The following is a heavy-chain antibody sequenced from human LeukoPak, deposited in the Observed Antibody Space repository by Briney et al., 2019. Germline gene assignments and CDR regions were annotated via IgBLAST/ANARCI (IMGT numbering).Heavy chain of an antibody. CDR3: ARESVQRGAAGAMGFDP. CDR1: GASISSDY. CDR2: IYYSGST. V-gene: IGHV4-59*12. D-gene: IGHD2-2*01. J-gene: IGHJ5*02. Sequence: SETLSLTCTVSGASISSDYWTWIRQPPGMGLEWIGYIYYSGSTYYNPSLKSRVTISVDTSKNQFSLKLSSVTAADTAVYYCARESVQRGAAGAMGFDPWGQGTLVTVSS.